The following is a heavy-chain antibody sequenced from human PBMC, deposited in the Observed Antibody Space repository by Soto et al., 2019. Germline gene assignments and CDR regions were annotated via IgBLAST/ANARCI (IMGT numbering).Heavy chain of an antibody. CDR1: GYTFTSYG. CDR3: ATYKDFWSGYSPPYYYYYGMDV. D-gene: IGHD3-3*02. V-gene: IGHV1-18*04. J-gene: IGHJ6*02. CDR2: ISAYNGNT. Sequence: ASVKVSCKASGYTFTSYGISWVRQAPGQGLEWMGWISAYNGNTNYAQKLQGRVTMTTDTSTSTAYMELRSLRSDDTAVYYCATYKDFWSGYSPPYYYYYGMDVWGQGTTVTVSS.